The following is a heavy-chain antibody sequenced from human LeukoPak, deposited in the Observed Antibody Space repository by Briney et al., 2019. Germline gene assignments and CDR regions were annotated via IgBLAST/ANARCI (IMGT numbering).Heavy chain of an antibody. V-gene: IGHV4-59*01. CDR2: IHNNGDI. CDR1: GDSIRSYY. D-gene: IGHD3-22*01. CDR3: GRWGYFDSGNYFVVDY. J-gene: IGHJ4*02. Sequence: SETLSLTCIVSGDSIRSYYWNWIRQAPGKALEWIGHIHNNGDIAYNFSLKSRVTISMDTSKNQFSLKLRSATAADTAVYYCGRWGYFDSGNYFVVDYWGQGTVVTVSS.